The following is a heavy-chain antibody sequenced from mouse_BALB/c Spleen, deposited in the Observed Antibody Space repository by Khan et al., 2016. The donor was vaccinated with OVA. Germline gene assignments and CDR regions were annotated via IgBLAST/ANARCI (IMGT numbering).Heavy chain of an antibody. CDR2: INTYTGEP. CDR1: GYTLTNYG. CDR3: VRSNGNYWFAY. Sequence: QIQLVQSGPELKKPGETVKISCKASGYTLTNYGMNWVKQAPGKGLKWMGWINTYTGEPTYAEDFKGRIAFSLETSASTTYLQINNLKNEDTATXFCVRSNGNYWFAYWGQGTLVTVSA. J-gene: IGHJ3*01. V-gene: IGHV9-3-1*01. D-gene: IGHD2-1*01.